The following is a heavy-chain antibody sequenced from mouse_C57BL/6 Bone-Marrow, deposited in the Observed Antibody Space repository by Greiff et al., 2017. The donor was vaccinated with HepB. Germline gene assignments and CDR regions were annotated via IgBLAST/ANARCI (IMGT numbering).Heavy chain of an antibody. CDR3: ARRRLRSLAY. D-gene: IGHD2-4*01. CDR1: GYTFTSYW. J-gene: IGHJ3*01. V-gene: IGHV1-55*01. Sequence: QVQLQQPGAELVKPGASVKMSCKASGYTFTSYWITWVKQRPGQGLEWIGDIYPGSGSTNYNEKFKSKATLTVDKSSSTAYMQLSSLTSEDSAVYYCARRRLRSLAYWGQGTLVTVSA. CDR2: IYPGSGST.